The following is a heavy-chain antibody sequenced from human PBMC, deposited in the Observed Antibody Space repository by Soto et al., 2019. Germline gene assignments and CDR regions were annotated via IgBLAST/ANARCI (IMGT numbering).Heavy chain of an antibody. CDR1: GGSISSGDYY. V-gene: IGHV4-30-4*01. Sequence: SETLSLTCTVSGGSISSGDYYWSWIRQPPGKGLEWIGYIYYSGSTYYNPSLKSRVTISVDTSKSQFSLKLSSVTAADTAVYYCASSLAYGDYVTDYWGQGTLVTVSS. D-gene: IGHD4-17*01. J-gene: IGHJ4*02. CDR3: ASSLAYGDYVTDY. CDR2: IYYSGST.